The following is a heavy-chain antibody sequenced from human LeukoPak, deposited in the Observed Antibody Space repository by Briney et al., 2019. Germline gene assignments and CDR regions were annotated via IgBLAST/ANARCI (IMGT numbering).Heavy chain of an antibody. D-gene: IGHD1-7*01. J-gene: IGHJ4*02. V-gene: IGHV3-23*01. Sequence: PGGSLRLSCAASGFTFSSYALSWVRQAPGKGLECVSAISGSGDSTCYGDSVKGRFTISRDNSRNTLYLQMNNLRAEDTAVYYCAMRAIPTTLNEGYYFDYWGQGALVTVSS. CDR1: GFTFSSYA. CDR2: ISGSGDST. CDR3: AMRAIPTTLNEGYYFDY.